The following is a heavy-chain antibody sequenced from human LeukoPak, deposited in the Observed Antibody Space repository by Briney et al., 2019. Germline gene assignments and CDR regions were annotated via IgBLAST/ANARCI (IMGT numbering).Heavy chain of an antibody. Sequence: SETLSLACAVSGGSISSSNWWSWVRQPPGKGLEWIGEIYHSGSTYYNPSLKSRVTISVDTSKNQFSLKLSSVTAADTAVYYCASRAVAGTFDAFDIWGQGTMVTVSS. CDR2: IYHSGST. CDR3: ASRAVAGTFDAFDI. J-gene: IGHJ3*02. V-gene: IGHV4-4*02. D-gene: IGHD6-19*01. CDR1: GGSISSSNW.